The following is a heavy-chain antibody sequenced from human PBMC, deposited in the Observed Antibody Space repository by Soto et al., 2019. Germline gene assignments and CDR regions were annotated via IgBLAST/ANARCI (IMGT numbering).Heavy chain of an antibody. CDR1: GGSISSYY. V-gene: IGHV4-4*07. CDR3: ARGGYGSGSYCFPFDY. CDR2: IYTSGSA. D-gene: IGHD3-10*01. J-gene: IGHJ4*02. Sequence: SETLSLTCTVSGGSISSYYWSLIRQPAGKGLEWIWRIYTSGSANYNPSLKSRVTMSVDTSKNQFSLKLSSVTAADTAVYYCARGGYGSGSYCFPFDYWGQGTLVTVSS.